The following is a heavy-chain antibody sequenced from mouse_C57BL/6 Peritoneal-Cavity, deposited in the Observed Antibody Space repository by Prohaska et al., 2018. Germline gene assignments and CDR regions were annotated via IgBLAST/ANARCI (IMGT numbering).Heavy chain of an antibody. CDR3: AIAYDSNYVYFDY. CDR1: GYTFTSYW. Sequence: QVQLQQPGAELVKPGASVKVSCKASGYTFTSYWMHWVKQRPGQGLEWIGRIHPCDSDTNYNQKFKGKATLTVDKSSSTAYMQRSSLTSEDSAVYYCAIAYDSNYVYFDYWGQGTTLTVSS. CDR2: IHPCDSDT. V-gene: IGHV1-74*01. J-gene: IGHJ2*01. D-gene: IGHD2-5*01.